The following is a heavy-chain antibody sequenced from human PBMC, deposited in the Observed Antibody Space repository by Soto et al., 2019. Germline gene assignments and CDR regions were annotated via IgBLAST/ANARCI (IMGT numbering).Heavy chain of an antibody. D-gene: IGHD6-13*01. V-gene: IGHV4-39*01. CDR1: GDSFTIDSYY. CDR3: ARHSDKYVSSWYGLGY. J-gene: IGHJ4*02. Sequence: QLQLQESGPGLVKPSEPLSLTCTVSGDSFTIDSYYCAWIRQPPGKGLEWLGTISHSGTTFHNPSLKSRLTMSVDTSKNQFSLNLSSVTAADTALYYCARHSDKYVSSWYGLGYWGQGTLVTVSS. CDR2: ISHSGTT.